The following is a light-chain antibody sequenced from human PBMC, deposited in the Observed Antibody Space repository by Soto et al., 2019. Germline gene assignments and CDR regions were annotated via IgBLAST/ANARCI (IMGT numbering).Light chain of an antibody. CDR2: RAS. CDR3: QEDKSFTWT. CDR1: ESISNL. V-gene: IGKV1-5*01. J-gene: IGKJ1*01. Sequence: DIEMPQSPPSLSAFVGDRVTLTCRASESISNLLAWYQQNPGMAPKLLISRASRLETGVPSRCSGSGSWTDFTLTISRLQPDDFATYYCQEDKSFTWTFGQGSKVDIK.